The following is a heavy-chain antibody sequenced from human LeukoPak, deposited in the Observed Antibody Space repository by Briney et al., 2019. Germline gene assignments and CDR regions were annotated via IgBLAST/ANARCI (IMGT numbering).Heavy chain of an antibody. CDR3: ARISVVTTVRSPKYYFDY. CDR1: GFTFSSYH. D-gene: IGHD2/OR15-2a*01. V-gene: IGHV3-21*01. Sequence: AGSLRLSCVVSGFTFSSYHMNWVRQAPGKGLEWVSSISPSSSSSYIYYADSVTGRFTISRDNAKNSLFLQLNSLRADDTALYYCARISVVTTVRSPKYYFDYWGQGTLVTVSS. CDR2: ISPSSSSSYI. J-gene: IGHJ4*02.